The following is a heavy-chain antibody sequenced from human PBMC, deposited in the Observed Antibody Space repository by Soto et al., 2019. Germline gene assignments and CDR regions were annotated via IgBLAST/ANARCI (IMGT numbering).Heavy chain of an antibody. D-gene: IGHD5-12*01. V-gene: IGHV1-69*15. Sequence: QVQLVQSGAEVKKPGSSVKVSCKAPGGTFSNYAITWVRQAPGQGLEWLGRIIPIFGSANYAQKFQGRVTITADESTTPAYMELSSLRSDDTAVYYCAKDGGKDGYFGNWFDPGGRGTLVTVSS. CDR1: GGTFSNYA. CDR3: AKDGGKDGYFGNWFDP. J-gene: IGHJ5*02. CDR2: IIPIFGSA.